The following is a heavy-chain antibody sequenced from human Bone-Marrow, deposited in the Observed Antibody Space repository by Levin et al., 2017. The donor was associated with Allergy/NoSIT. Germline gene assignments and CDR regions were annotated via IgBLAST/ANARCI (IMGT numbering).Heavy chain of an antibody. Sequence: SGPTLVKPPQTLTLTCSFSGFSLSNSGVGVGWIRQPPGKALEWLALTYWDEEKRYSPSLRSRLTISKGTSKNQVVLTMTDMESVDTGTYFCARRSVVVAGAFDIWGQGTTVIVSS. CDR2: TYWDEEK. CDR1: GFSLSNSGVG. J-gene: IGHJ3*02. V-gene: IGHV2-5*02. D-gene: IGHD2-21*01. CDR3: ARRSVVVAGAFDI.